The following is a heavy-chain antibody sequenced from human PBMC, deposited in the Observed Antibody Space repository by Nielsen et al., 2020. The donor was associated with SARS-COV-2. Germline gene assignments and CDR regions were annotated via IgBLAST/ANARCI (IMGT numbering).Heavy chain of an antibody. V-gene: IGHV3-9*01. J-gene: IGHJ4*02. D-gene: IGHD2-21*01. CDR3: AKQRILVSGKTEHRTFDS. CDR2: ISWNSGSI. CDR1: GFTFDDYA. Sequence: SLKISRAASGFTFDDYAMHWVRQAPGKGLEWVSGISWNSGSIGYADSVKGRFTISRDNSKNTLYLQMNSLRDEDTAVYYCAKQRILVSGKTEHRTFDSWGQGTLVTVSS.